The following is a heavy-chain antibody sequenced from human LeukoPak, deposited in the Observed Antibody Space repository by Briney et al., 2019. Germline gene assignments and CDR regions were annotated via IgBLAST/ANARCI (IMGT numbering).Heavy chain of an antibody. CDR3: ARGAKNTIFGVVIMPWFDP. J-gene: IGHJ5*02. V-gene: IGHV4-31*03. Sequence: PSETLSLTCTVSGGSISSGGYYWSWIRQHPGKGLEWIGYIYYSGSTYYNPSLKSRVTISVDTSKNQFSLKLSSVTAADTAVYYCARGAKNTIFGVVIMPWFDPWGQGTLVTVSS. CDR2: IYYSGST. CDR1: GGSISSGGYY. D-gene: IGHD3-3*01.